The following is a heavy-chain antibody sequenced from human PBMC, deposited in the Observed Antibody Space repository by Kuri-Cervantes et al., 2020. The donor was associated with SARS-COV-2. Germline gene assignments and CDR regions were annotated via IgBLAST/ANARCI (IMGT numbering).Heavy chain of an antibody. D-gene: IGHD2/OR15-2a*01. Sequence: SQTLSLTCAVYGGSFSGYYWSWIRQPPGKGLEWIGEINHSGSTNYNPSLKSRVTIPVDTSKNQFSLKLSSVTAADTAVYYCAREQGPMRTFDYWGQGTLVTVSS. CDR1: GGSFSGYY. CDR2: INHSGST. CDR3: AREQGPMRTFDY. V-gene: IGHV4-34*01. J-gene: IGHJ4*02.